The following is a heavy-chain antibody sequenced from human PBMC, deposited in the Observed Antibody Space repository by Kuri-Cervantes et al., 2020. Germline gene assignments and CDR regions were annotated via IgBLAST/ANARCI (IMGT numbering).Heavy chain of an antibody. CDR1: GFTFSSYA. Sequence: GESLKISCAASGFTFSSYAMHWVRQAPGKGLEWVSYIDSGSYTMYYADSVKGRFTISRDNAKNSLFLQMDSLRDEDTAIYYCARDIYNFDYWGQGTLVTVSS. CDR3: ARDIYNFDY. J-gene: IGHJ4*02. D-gene: IGHD4-11*01. CDR2: IDSGSYTM. V-gene: IGHV3-48*02.